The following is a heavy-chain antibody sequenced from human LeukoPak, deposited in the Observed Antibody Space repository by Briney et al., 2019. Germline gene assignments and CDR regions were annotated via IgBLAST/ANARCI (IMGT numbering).Heavy chain of an antibody. CDR3: AKLGWMASNAFDI. CDR1: GFTFNRHV. Sequence: PGGSLRLSCAASGFTFNRHVMSWVRQAPGQGPEWVSGISGTGGSTYYTDSVEGRFTISRDNSKNTLYLQMSSLRAEDTAVYYCAKLGWMASNAFDIWGQGTKVTVSS. V-gene: IGHV3-23*01. J-gene: IGHJ3*02. CDR2: ISGTGGST. D-gene: IGHD5-24*01.